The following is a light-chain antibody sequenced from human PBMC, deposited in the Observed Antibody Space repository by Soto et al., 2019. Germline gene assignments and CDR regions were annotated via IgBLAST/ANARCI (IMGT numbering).Light chain of an antibody. CDR3: GFYAGSYTSV. Sequence: QSALTHPRSVSGSPGQSVTISCTGTSSDVVTYNYVSWYQQHPGKAPKLMIYDVSQRPSGVTDRFSGSKSGNTASLTMSGLQAEDASDYDCGFYAGSYTSVFGGGTKLTVL. CDR2: DVS. V-gene: IGLV2-11*01. J-gene: IGLJ2*01. CDR1: SSDVVTYNY.